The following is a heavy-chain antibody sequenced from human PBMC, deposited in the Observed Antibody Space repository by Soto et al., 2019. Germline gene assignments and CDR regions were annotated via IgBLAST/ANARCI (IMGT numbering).Heavy chain of an antibody. CDR3: ARGSDMGVLPAAIPSSFDL. V-gene: IGHV1-69*01. CDR2: IIPIFGTA. Sequence: YAVQVSCKASGGTFSSYAISWVRQAPGQGLEWMGGIIPIFGTANYAQKFQGRVTITADESTSTAYMELSSLRSEDTAVYYCARGSDMGVLPAAIPSSFDLWGQGTLVTVSS. CDR1: GGTFSSYA. D-gene: IGHD2-2*01. J-gene: IGHJ5*01.